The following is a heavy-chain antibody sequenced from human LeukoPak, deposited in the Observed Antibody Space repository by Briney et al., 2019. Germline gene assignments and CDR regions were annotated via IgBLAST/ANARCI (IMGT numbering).Heavy chain of an antibody. CDR3: VRDWDHFDFDS. Sequence: GGSLRLSCAASGFTVSSNYMSWVRQAPGKGLEWVSVIYSGGSTYYADSVKGRFTISRDNAKNTLYLQMKSLRAEDTAVYYCVRDWDHFDFDSWGLGTLVTVSS. D-gene: IGHD3-9*01. V-gene: IGHV3-66*01. J-gene: IGHJ5*01. CDR2: IYSGGST. CDR1: GFTVSSNY.